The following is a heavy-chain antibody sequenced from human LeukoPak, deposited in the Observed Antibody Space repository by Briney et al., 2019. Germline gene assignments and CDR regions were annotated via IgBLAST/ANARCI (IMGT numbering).Heavy chain of an antibody. D-gene: IGHD5-18*01. CDR2: INAGNGNT. CDR3: ARARIQLWSRGGMDV. CDR1: GYTFTGYA. Sequence: ASVKVSCKASGYTFTGYAMHWVRQAPGQRLEWMGWINAGNGNTKYSQKFQGRVTITRDTSASTAYMELSSLRSEDTAVYYCARARIQLWSRGGMDVWGQGTTVTVSS. J-gene: IGHJ6*02. V-gene: IGHV1-3*01.